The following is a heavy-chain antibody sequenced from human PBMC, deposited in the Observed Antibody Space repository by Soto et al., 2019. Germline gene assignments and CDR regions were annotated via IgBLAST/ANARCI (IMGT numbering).Heavy chain of an antibody. D-gene: IGHD6-19*01. J-gene: IGHJ4*02. Sequence: ASVKVSCKTSGYTFTSYDIHWVRQATGQGLEWMGWMNPNNGYTDYAQRFQGRVTMTRDTSLSTAYMELSSLTSDDTAVYYCARGRGWRDYWGQGTLVTVSS. CDR3: ARGRGWRDY. V-gene: IGHV1-8*01. CDR1: GYTFTSYD. CDR2: MNPNNGYT.